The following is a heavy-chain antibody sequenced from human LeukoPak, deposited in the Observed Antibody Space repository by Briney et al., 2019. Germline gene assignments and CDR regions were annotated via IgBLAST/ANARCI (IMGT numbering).Heavy chain of an antibody. J-gene: IGHJ4*02. D-gene: IGHD5-12*01. CDR2: ISSSSSYI. V-gene: IGHV3-21*01. CDR1: GFTLSSYS. Sequence: PGGSLRLSCAASGFTLSSYSMNWVRQAPGKGLEWVSSISSSSSYIYYADSVKGRFTISRDNAKNSLYLQVNSLRAEDTAVYYCASQGSGYDSPIDYWGQGTLVTVSS. CDR3: ASQGSGYDSPIDY.